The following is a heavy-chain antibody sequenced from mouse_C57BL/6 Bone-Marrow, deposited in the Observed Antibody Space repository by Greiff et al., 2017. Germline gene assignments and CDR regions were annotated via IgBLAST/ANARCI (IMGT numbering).Heavy chain of an antibody. J-gene: IGHJ4*01. V-gene: IGHV14-4*01. CDR2: IDPENGDT. CDR1: GFNIKDDY. CDR3: NTGSLYYYAKYY. D-gene: IGHD1-1*02. Sequence: EVQLQESGAELVRPGASVKLSCTASGFNIKDDYMHWVKQRPEQGLEWIGWIDPENGDTEYASKFQGKAPITADTSSNTAYLKLRSLTSEDTAVYYGNTGSLYYYAKYYWGQGTSVTVSS.